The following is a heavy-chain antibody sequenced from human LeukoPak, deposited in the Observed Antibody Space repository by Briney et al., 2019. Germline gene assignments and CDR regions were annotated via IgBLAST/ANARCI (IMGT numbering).Heavy chain of an antibody. CDR2: TYYRSKWYY. CDR1: GDSVSSNSAA. J-gene: IGHJ5*02. Sequence: SQTLSLTCAISGDSVSSNSAAWNWVRQSPSRGLEWLGSTYYRSKWYYDYEVSVKSRTTINPHTSKNQSSLQLNSVTPEDTAVYYCARGAYGSYNWFDPWGQGTLVTVSS. D-gene: IGHD3-10*01. CDR3: ARGAYGSYNWFDP. V-gene: IGHV6-1*01.